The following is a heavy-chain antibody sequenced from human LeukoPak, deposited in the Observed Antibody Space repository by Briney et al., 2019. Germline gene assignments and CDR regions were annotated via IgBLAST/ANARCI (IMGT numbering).Heavy chain of an antibody. J-gene: IGHJ4*02. V-gene: IGHV3-43*02. CDR3: AKEQERFLEWLSFDY. D-gene: IGHD3-3*01. CDR2: ISGDGGRT. CDR1: GFTFDDYA. Sequence: GGSLRLSCAASGFTFDDYAMHWVRQAPGKGLEWVSLISGDGGRTYYADSVKGGFTISRDNKKKSLYLQMNSLRTEDPALYYCAKEQERFLEWLSFDYWGQGTLVTVSS.